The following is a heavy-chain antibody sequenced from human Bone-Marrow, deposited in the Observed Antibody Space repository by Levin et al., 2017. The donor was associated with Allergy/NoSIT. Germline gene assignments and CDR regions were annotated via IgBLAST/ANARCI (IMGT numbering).Heavy chain of an antibody. CDR3: ARDRQDSGWYLLNWFDP. CDR1: GGSISSYY. J-gene: IGHJ5*02. D-gene: IGHD6-19*01. Sequence: SQTLSLTCTVSGGSISSYYWSWIRQPAGKGLEWIGRIYTSGSTNYNPSLKSRVTMSVDTSKNQFSLKLSSVTAADTAVYYCARDRQDSGWYLLNWFDPWGQGTLVTVSS. V-gene: IGHV4-4*07. CDR2: IYTSGST.